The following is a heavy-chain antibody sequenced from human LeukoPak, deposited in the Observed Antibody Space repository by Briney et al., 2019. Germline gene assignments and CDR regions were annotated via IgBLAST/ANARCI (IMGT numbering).Heavy chain of an antibody. V-gene: IGHV3-7*01. Sequence: GGSLRLSCAASGFTFSSYWMSWVRQAPGKGLEWVANIKQDGSEKYYVDSVKGRFTISRDNSKNTLYLQMNSLRAEDTAVYYCASGYSYGYFDYWGQGTLVTVSS. J-gene: IGHJ4*02. D-gene: IGHD5-18*01. CDR1: GFTFSSYW. CDR2: IKQDGSEK. CDR3: ASGYSYGYFDY.